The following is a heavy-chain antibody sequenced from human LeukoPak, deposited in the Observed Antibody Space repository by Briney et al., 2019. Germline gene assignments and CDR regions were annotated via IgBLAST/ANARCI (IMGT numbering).Heavy chain of an antibody. V-gene: IGHV4-61*02. J-gene: IGHJ3*02. CDR3: ARDDGYSSGWYSI. CDR1: GGSISSGSYY. Sequence: SQTLSLTCTVSGGSISSGSYYWSWIRQPAGKGLEWIGRIYTSGSTNYNPSLKSRVTISVDTSKNQFSLKLSSVTAADTAVYYCARDDGYSSGWYSIWGQGTMVTVS. CDR2: IYTSGST. D-gene: IGHD6-19*01.